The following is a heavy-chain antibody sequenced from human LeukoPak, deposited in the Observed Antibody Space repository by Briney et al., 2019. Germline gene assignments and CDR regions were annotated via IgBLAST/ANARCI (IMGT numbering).Heavy chain of an antibody. V-gene: IGHV4-34*01. J-gene: IGHJ5*02. CDR3: ARGGRGSSWYRSGDWFDP. CDR2: INHSGST. D-gene: IGHD6-13*01. Sequence: SETLSLTCAVYGGSFSGYYWSWIRRPPGKGLEWIGEINHSGSTNYNPSLKSRVTISVDTSKNQFSLKLSSVTAADTAVYYCARGGRGSSWYRSGDWFDPWGQGTLVTVSS. CDR1: GGSFSGYY.